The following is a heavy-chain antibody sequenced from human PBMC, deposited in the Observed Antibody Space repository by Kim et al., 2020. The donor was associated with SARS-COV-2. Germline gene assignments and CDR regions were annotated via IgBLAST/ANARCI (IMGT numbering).Heavy chain of an antibody. V-gene: IGHV4-39*01. CDR3: ARQGGYGRGWIQLWPRGNWFDP. J-gene: IGHJ5*02. CDR1: GGSISSSSYY. CDR2: IYYSGST. D-gene: IGHD5-18*01. Sequence: SETLSLTCTVSGGSISSSSYYWGWIRQPPGKGLEWIGSIYYSGSTYYNPSLKSRVTISVDTSKNQFSLKLSSVTAADTAVYYCARQGGYGRGWIQLWPRGNWFDPWGQGTLVTVSS.